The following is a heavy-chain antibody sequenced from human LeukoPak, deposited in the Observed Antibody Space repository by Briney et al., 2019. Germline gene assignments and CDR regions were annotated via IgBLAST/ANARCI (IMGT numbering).Heavy chain of an antibody. CDR2: ISSSSSYI. Sequence: PGGSLRLSCAASGFTFSSYSMNWVRQAPGKGLEWVSSISSSSSYIYYADSVKGRFTISRDNAKNSLYLQMNSLRAEDTAVYYCATWGVPAAMFDYWGQGTLVTVSS. V-gene: IGHV3-21*01. D-gene: IGHD2-2*01. CDR3: ATWGVPAAMFDY. CDR1: GFTFSSYS. J-gene: IGHJ4*02.